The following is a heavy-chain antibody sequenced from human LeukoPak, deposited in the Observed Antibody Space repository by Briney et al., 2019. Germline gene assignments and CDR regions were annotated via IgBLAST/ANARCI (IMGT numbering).Heavy chain of an antibody. D-gene: IGHD2-2*01. J-gene: IGHJ6*03. Sequence: ASVKVSCKASGYTFTSYGISWVRQAPGQGLEWMGWINPNSGGTNYAQKFQGRVTMTRDTSISTAYMELSRLRSDDTAVYYCARLGEIVGYCSSTSCRSGYYYYMDVWGKGTTVTVSS. CDR1: GYTFTSYG. CDR3: ARLGEIVGYCSSTSCRSGYYYYMDV. CDR2: INPNSGGT. V-gene: IGHV1-2*02.